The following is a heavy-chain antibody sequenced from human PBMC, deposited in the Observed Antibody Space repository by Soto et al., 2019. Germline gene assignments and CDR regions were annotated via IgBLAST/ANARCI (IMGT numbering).Heavy chain of an antibody. CDR2: ISAYNGNT. D-gene: IGHD6-19*01. V-gene: IGHV1-18*01. CDR1: GYTFTSYG. Sequence: GASVKVSCKASGYTFTSYGISWVRQAPGQGLEWMGWISAYNGNTNYAQKLQGRVTMTTDTSTSTAYMELRSLRSDDTAVYYCARDSRRCPYSSGCHSVYWGQGTLVTVSS. CDR3: ARDSRRCPYSSGCHSVY. J-gene: IGHJ4*02.